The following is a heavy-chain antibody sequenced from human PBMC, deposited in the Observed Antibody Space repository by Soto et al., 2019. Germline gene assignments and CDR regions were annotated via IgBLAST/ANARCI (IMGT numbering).Heavy chain of an antibody. J-gene: IGHJ5*02. CDR2: IIPILGIA. CDR1: GGTFSSYT. CDR3: ARVTYGGGTTNWFDP. V-gene: IGHV1-69*02. Sequence: QVQLVQSGAEVKKPGSSVKVSCKASGGTFSSYTISWVRQAPGQGHEWMGRIIPILGIANYAQKLQGRVRITADKTTSTAYMELSSLRSEDKAVYYCARVTYGGGTTNWFDPWGQGTLVAVSS. D-gene: IGHD1-1*01.